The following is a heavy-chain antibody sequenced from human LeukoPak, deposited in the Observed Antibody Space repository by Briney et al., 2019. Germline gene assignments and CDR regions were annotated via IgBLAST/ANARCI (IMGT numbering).Heavy chain of an antibody. CDR1: GYTFTSFG. J-gene: IGHJ4*02. CDR3: VGGLGVDTSMIFFDY. D-gene: IGHD5-18*01. CDR2: ISAYNGNT. Sequence: ASVKVSCKASGYTFTSFGINWVRPAPGQGLEWMGWISAYNGNTKSAQKFHGRVIMTTDTSTNTAYMELRSLRSDDTAVFYCVGGLGVDTSMIFFDYWGQGTLVTVSS. V-gene: IGHV1-18*01.